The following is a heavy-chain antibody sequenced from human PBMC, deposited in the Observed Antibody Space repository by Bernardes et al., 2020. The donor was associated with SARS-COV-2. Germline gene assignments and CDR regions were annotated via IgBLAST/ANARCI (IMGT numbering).Heavy chain of an antibody. CDR1: GGSISSYY. Sequence: SETLSLTCTVSGGSISSYYWSWIRQPPGKGLEWIGYIYYSGSTNYNPSLKSRVTISVDTSKNQFSLKLSSVTAADTAVYYCARRMPSYGPLYPAFDIWGQGTMVTVSS. CDR3: ARRMPSYGPLYPAFDI. CDR2: IYYSGST. J-gene: IGHJ3*02. V-gene: IGHV4-59*08. D-gene: IGHD5-18*01.